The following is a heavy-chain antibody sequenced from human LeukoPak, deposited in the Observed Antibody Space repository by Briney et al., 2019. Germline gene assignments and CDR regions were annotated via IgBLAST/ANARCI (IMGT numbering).Heavy chain of an antibody. Sequence: GGSLRLSCAASGFTFSSYGMHWVRQAPGKGLEWVAVISYDGSNKYYADSVKGRFTISRDNSKNTLYLQMNSLRAEDTAVYYCAKDLSSRWRVYAGGYWGQGTLVTVSS. CDR1: GFTFSSYG. D-gene: IGHD2-8*01. CDR2: ISYDGSNK. V-gene: IGHV3-30*18. J-gene: IGHJ4*02. CDR3: AKDLSSRWRVYAGGY.